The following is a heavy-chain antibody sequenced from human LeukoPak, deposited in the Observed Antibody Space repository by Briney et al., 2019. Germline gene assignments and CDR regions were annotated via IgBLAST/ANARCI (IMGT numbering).Heavy chain of an antibody. CDR2: INSDGSST. CDR3: ARGASHWGAFDI. D-gene: IGHD7-27*01. Sequence: GGSLRLSCAASGFTFSSYWMHWVRQAPGKGLVWVSRINSDGSSTSYADSVKGRFTISRDNAKNTLYLQMNSLRAEDTAVYYCARGASHWGAFDIWGQGTMVTVSS. CDR1: GFTFSSYW. V-gene: IGHV3-74*01. J-gene: IGHJ3*02.